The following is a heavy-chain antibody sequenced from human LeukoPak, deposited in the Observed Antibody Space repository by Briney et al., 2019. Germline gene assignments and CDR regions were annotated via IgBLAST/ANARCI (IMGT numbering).Heavy chain of an antibody. V-gene: IGHV3-23*01. CDR3: AKDQQWLVSFNYDY. Sequence: QSGGSLRLSCAASGFTFSSYAMSWVRQAPGKGLEWVLAISGSGGSTYYADSVKGRFTISRDNSKNTLYLQMNSLRAEDTAVYYCAKDQQWLVSFNYDYWGQGTLVTVSS. J-gene: IGHJ4*02. D-gene: IGHD6-19*01. CDR1: GFTFSSYA. CDR2: ISGSGGST.